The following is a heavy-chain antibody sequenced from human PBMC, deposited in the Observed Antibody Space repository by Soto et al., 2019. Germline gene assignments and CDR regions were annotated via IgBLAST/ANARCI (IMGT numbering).Heavy chain of an antibody. Sequence: SETLSLTCTVSGGSISNYYWSWIRQPPGKGLEWIGYFYYTGITNYNPSLKSRISMSVDTSKNQFSLKLSSVTAADTAVYYCASTSSGWFYIDYWGQGNLLTVSS. CDR3: ASTSSGWFYIDY. D-gene: IGHD6-19*01. J-gene: IGHJ4*02. CDR1: GGSISNYY. CDR2: FYYTGIT. V-gene: IGHV4-59*12.